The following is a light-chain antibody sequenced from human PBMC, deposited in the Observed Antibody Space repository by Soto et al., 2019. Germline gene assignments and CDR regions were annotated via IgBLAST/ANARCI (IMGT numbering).Light chain of an antibody. Sequence: EIVLTQSPATLSLSPGERATLSCRVSQSVSSYLAWYQQKPGQAPRLLIYDASNRATGIPARYSGSGSGTELTLTISSLEPEEFAVYDCQQRSNWPPLTCGGGTKVEFK. CDR1: QSVSSY. CDR2: DAS. V-gene: IGKV3-11*01. J-gene: IGKJ4*01. CDR3: QQRSNWPPLT.